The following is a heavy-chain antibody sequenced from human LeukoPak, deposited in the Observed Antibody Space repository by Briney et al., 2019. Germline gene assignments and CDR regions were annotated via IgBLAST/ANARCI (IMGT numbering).Heavy chain of an antibody. V-gene: IGHV3-30-3*01. Sequence: GGSLRLSCAASGFTFSSYAMHWVRQAPGKGLEWVAVISYDGSNKYYADSVKGRFTISRDNSKNTLYLQMNSLRAEDTAVYYCARVGVDYSNLVYFQHWGQGTLVTVSS. J-gene: IGHJ1*01. CDR3: ARVGVDYSNLVYFQH. CDR2: ISYDGSNK. D-gene: IGHD4-11*01. CDR1: GFTFSSYA.